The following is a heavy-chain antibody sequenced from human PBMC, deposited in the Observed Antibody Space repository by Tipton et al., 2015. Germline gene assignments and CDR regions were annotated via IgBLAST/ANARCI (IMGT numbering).Heavy chain of an antibody. D-gene: IGHD6-13*01. Sequence: SLRLSCATSTFTFSTYAMHWVRQAPGKGLEWVALIWNDGSNKYYADSVKGRFTISRDNSKNTLFLQMNSLRAEDTAVYYCARQSSFPYYYYGMDVWGQGTTVTVSS. CDR2: IWNDGSNK. CDR1: TFTFSTYA. J-gene: IGHJ6*02. V-gene: IGHV3-33*01. CDR3: ARQSSFPYYYYGMDV.